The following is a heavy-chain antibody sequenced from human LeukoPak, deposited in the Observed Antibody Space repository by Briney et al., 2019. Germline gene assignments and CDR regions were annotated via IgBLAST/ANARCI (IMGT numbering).Heavy chain of an antibody. J-gene: IGHJ6*02. D-gene: IGHD2-2*01. Sequence: SETLSLTCAVYGGSFSGYYWSWIRQPPGKGLEWIGEINHSGSTNYNPSLKSRVTISVDTSKNQFSLKLSSVTAADTAVYYCARGRSSTGMDVWGQGTTVTVSS. CDR1: GGSFSGYY. CDR3: ARGRSSTGMDV. V-gene: IGHV4-34*01. CDR2: INHSGST.